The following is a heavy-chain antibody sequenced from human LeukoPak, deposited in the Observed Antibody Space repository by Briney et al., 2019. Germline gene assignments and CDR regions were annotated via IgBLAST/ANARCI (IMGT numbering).Heavy chain of an antibody. Sequence: QTGGSLRLSCAASGFTFSSYGMSWVRQAPGKGLEWVSAISGSGGSTYYADSVKGRFTISRDNSKNTLYLQMNSLRAEDTAVYYCAKYSSGWYLWFDPWGQGTLVTVSS. CDR1: GFTFSSYG. V-gene: IGHV3-23*01. CDR2: ISGSGGST. D-gene: IGHD6-19*01. J-gene: IGHJ5*02. CDR3: AKYSSGWYLWFDP.